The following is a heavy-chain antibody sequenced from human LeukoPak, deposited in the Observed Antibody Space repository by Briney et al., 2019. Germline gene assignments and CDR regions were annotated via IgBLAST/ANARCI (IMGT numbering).Heavy chain of an antibody. CDR2: IYYSGST. J-gene: IGHJ6*03. CDR3: ARRGYSYGKNYYMDV. D-gene: IGHD5-18*01. V-gene: IGHV4-59*01. CDR1: GGSIGSYY. Sequence: SETLSLTCTVSGGSIGSYYWSWIRQPPGKGLEWIGYIYYSGSTNYNPSLKSRVTISVDTSKNQFSLKLSSVTAADTAVYYCARRGYSYGKNYYMDVWGKGTTVTVSS.